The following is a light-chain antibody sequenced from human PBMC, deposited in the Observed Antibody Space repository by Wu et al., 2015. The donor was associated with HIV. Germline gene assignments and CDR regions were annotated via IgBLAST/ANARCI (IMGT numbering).Light chain of an antibody. J-gene: IGKJ1*01. Sequence: EIVVTQSPATLSVSPGERVTVSCRASQRVSSDLAWYQRKPGQAPRLLIYGISNRATGIPARFSGSGSGTGFTLTISSLQSEDFAVYYCQQYNNRGTFGQGTKVEIK. CDR3: QQYNNRGT. CDR2: GIS. V-gene: IGKV3-15*01. CDR1: QRVSSD.